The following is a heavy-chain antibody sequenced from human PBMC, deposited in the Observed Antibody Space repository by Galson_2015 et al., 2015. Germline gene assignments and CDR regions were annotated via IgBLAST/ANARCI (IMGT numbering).Heavy chain of an antibody. J-gene: IGHJ4*02. CDR1: GFTFSSYA. D-gene: IGHD2-2*01. CDR2: ISGSGGST. V-gene: IGHV3-23*01. Sequence: LRLSCAASGFTFSSYAMSWVRQAPGKGLEWVSAISGSGGSTYYADSVKGRFIISRDNAKNTLYLQMNSLRAEDTVVYSCAKYDCSSTSCYPLDHWGQGTLVTVSS. CDR3: AKYDCSSTSCYPLDH.